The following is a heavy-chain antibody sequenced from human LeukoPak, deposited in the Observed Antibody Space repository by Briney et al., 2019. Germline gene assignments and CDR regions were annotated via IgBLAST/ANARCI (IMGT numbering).Heavy chain of an antibody. V-gene: IGHV3-21*01. CDR3: ARDVGQNWFDP. CDR2: ISSSSSYI. Sequence: EGSLRLSCAASGFTFSSYSMKWVRQAPGKGLEWVSSISSSSSYIYYAESVKGRFTISRDNAKNSLYLQMNSLRAEDTAVYYCARDVGQNWFDPWGQGTLVTVSS. J-gene: IGHJ5*02. D-gene: IGHD1-26*01. CDR1: GFTFSSYS.